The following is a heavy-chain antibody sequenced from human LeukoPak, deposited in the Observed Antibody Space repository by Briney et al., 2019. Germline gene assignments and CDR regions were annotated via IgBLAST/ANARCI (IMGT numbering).Heavy chain of an antibody. CDR1: GFSLSTSGMR. D-gene: IGHD6-19*01. V-gene: IGHV2-70*04. CDR3: ARGKYSSGWSVPFDY. J-gene: IGHJ4*02. CDR2: IDWDDDK. Sequence: ESGPALVKPTQTLTLTCTFSGFSLSTSGMRVSWIRQPPGKALEWLARIDWDDDKFYSTSLKTRLTISKDTSKNQVALTMTNMDPVDTAMYYCARGKYSSGWSVPFDYWGQGTLVTVSS.